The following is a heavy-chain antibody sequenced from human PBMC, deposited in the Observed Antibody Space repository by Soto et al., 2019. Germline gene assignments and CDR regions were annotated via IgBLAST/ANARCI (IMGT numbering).Heavy chain of an antibody. CDR3: ARDAAYNAFWGGVMELYSYNMDV. V-gene: IGHV1-18*01. D-gene: IGHD3-3*01. CDR1: GYNFANYG. Sequence: QVQLVQSEAEVKKPGASLKVSCRASGYNFANYGISWVLQAPGQGLEWMGWISAHNGDTKYAQKVQGRVTMTADTSTSTAYIEMWSLRSDDTAVYYCARDAAYNAFWGGVMELYSYNMDVWGQGTTVTV. J-gene: IGHJ6*02. CDR2: ISAHNGDT.